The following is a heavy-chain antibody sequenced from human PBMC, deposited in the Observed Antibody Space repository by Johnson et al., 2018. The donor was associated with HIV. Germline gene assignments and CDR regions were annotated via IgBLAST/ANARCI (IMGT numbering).Heavy chain of an antibody. V-gene: IGHV3-33*01. D-gene: IGHD3-16*01. CDR3: ATCSDQVLLGGDVFDI. CDR1: GFIFSSYG. CDR2: IWYDGSNQ. Sequence: VQLVESGGGVVQPGRSVRLSCAASGFIFSSYGMHWVRQAPGKGLEWVAVIWYDGSNQYYADSVKCRFTISRDNSKNTLYLQMNSLGGEDTAVYYCATCSDQVLLGGDVFDIWGQGTMVTVSS. J-gene: IGHJ3*02.